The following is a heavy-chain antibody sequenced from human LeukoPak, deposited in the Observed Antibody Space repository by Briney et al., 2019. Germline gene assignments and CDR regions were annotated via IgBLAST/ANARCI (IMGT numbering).Heavy chain of an antibody. CDR1: GGSISSYY. D-gene: IGHD5-12*01. CDR2: IYTSGST. V-gene: IGHV4-4*07. Sequence: SETLSLTCTVSGGSISSYYWSWIRQPAGKGLEWIGRIYTSGSTNYNPSLKSRVTMSVDTSKNQFSLKLSSVTAADTAVYYCARGMGTYQSRYSGFPGGAFDIWGQGTMVTVSS. J-gene: IGHJ3*02. CDR3: ARGMGTYQSRYSGFPGGAFDI.